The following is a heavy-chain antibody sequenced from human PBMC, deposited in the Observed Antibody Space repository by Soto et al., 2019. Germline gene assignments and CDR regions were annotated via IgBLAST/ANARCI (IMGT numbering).Heavy chain of an antibody. J-gene: IGHJ4*02. CDR2: ISAYNGNT. V-gene: IGHV1-18*04. Sequence: QVQLVQSGAAVKKPGASVQVSCKASGYTFTSYGISWVRQAPGQGLEWMGWISAYNGNTNYAQKLQGRVTMTTDTSTSTAYMALRRLRSDDTAVYYCARDHSGSYYGPKKYYFDYWGQGTLVTVSS. CDR3: ARDHSGSYYGPKKYYFDY. D-gene: IGHD1-26*01. CDR1: GYTFTSYG.